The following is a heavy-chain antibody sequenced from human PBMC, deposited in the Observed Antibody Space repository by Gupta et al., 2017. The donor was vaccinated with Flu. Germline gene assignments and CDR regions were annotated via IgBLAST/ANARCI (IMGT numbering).Heavy chain of an antibody. CDR1: SLG. CDR3: AKXWRWNNNIDGMNV. D-gene: IGHD1-1*01. CDR2: NSHDGSKN. V-gene: IGHV3-30*18. J-gene: IGHJ6*02. Sequence: SLGMPWVRTAPGKGVEGVAVNSHDGSKNYRTVSVKGRFTISRDNSKNTLYLQMSGLRTEDXAXYYGAKXWRWNNNIDGMNVWGQGTTVTVSS.